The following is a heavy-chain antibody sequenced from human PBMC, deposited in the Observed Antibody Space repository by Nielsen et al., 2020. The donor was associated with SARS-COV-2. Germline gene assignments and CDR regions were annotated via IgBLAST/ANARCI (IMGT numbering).Heavy chain of an antibody. D-gene: IGHD4-17*01. V-gene: IGHV4-30-4*01. CDR1: GGSINSGDYY. CDR3: ARATMTDADAFDI. CDR2: IYYSGTT. Sequence: SETLSLTYTVSGGSINSGDYYWNWVRQPPGKGLEWIGYIYYSGTTYYNPSHESRATISVATSKSQFSLKLRSVTAADTAVYYCARATMTDADAFDIWGQGAMVSVSS. J-gene: IGHJ3*02.